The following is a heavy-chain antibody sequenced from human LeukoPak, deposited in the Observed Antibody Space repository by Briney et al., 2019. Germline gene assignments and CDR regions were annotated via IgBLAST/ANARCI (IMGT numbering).Heavy chain of an antibody. CDR2: IYTSGST. Sequence: SQTLSLTCTVSGGSISSGSYYWSWIRQPAGKGLEWIGRIYTSGSTNYNPSLKSRVTISVDTSKNRFSLKLSSVTAADTAVYYCARETEWFGELFVAFDIWGQGTMVTVSS. V-gene: IGHV4-61*02. CDR1: GGSISSGSYY. CDR3: ARETEWFGELFVAFDI. J-gene: IGHJ3*02. D-gene: IGHD3-10*01.